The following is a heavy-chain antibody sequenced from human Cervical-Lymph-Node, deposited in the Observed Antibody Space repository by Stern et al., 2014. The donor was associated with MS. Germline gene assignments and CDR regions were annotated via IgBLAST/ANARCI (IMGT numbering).Heavy chain of an antibody. Sequence: QVQLVQSGAEVKKPGSSVKVSCKASGGTFNSYSISWVRQAPGQGLEWMGRIIPILDMPNYAQRFQGRVTITADKSTSTAYMELSSLRADDTAVYYCATGTPGADIVGTRFDSWGQGTLVTVSS. D-gene: IGHD5-12*01. CDR3: ATGTPGADIVGTRFDS. CDR2: IIPILDMP. CDR1: GGTFNSYS. J-gene: IGHJ4*02. V-gene: IGHV1-69*04.